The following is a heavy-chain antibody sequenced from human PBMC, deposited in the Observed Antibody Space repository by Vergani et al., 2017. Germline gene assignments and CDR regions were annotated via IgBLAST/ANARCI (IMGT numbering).Heavy chain of an antibody. D-gene: IGHD3-16*02. CDR3: AISPPSFYDYVWGSYRLDY. CDR1: VGSISSYY. J-gene: IGHJ4*02. CDR2: SYYSGIT. V-gene: IGHV4-59*05. Sequence: QVQLQESGPGLVKPPETLPLTCTVSVGSISSYYWSWIRQPPGKGLEWIGSSYYSGITYYNPSLKSRVTISVDTSKNQFSMRLSSVTAAYTAVYYCAISPPSFYDYVWGSYRLDYWGQGTLVTVSS.